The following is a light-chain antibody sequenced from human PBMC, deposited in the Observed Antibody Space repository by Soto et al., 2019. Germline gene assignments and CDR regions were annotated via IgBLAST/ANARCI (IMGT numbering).Light chain of an antibody. J-gene: IGKJ1*01. Sequence: EIVLTQSPGTLSLSPGERATLSCRASQTVTSSYFAWYQQRPGQAPRLLIYGTSSRATGIPDRFSGSGSGTDFTLTISSLDPEDFAVYYCQQYGGSRWTFGQGTKVDIK. V-gene: IGKV3-20*01. CDR2: GTS. CDR1: QTVTSSY. CDR3: QQYGGSRWT.